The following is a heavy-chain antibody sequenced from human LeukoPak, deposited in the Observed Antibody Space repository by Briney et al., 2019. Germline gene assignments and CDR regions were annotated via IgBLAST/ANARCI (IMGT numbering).Heavy chain of an antibody. Sequence: GGSLRLSCAASGFTFSSYWMSWVRQAPGKGLEWVANIKQDGSEKYYVDSVKGRFTISRDNAKNSLYLQMNSLRAEDTAVYYCATTRGYSYGNFDYWGQGTLVTVSS. V-gene: IGHV3-7*01. J-gene: IGHJ4*02. D-gene: IGHD5-18*01. CDR3: ATTRGYSYGNFDY. CDR1: GFTFSSYW. CDR2: IKQDGSEK.